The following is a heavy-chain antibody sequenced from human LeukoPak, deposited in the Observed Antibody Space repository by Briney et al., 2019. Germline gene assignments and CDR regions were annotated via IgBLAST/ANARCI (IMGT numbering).Heavy chain of an antibody. CDR2: ISSSSSYI. J-gene: IGHJ4*02. CDR1: GFTFSSYS. CDR3: ARGWNSDYFDY. V-gene: IGHV3-21*01. D-gene: IGHD1-1*01. Sequence: GGSLRLSCTASGFTFSSYSMNWVRQAPGKGLEWVSSISSSSSYIYYADSVKGRFSISRDNAKNSLYLQMNSLRAEDTAVYYCARGWNSDYFDYWGQGTLVTVSS.